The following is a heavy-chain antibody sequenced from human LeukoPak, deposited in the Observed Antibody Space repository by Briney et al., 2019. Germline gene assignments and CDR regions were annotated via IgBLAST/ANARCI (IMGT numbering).Heavy chain of an antibody. Sequence: PGGSLRLSCGASGFTFDDYWMSWVRQAPGQGLEWVANINQDGSEKYYLDSAKGRFTISRDNARNSLYLQMNSLRAEDTAVYYCARDRWGYSYGGDWGQGTLVTVSS. CDR3: ARDRWGYSYGGD. V-gene: IGHV3-7*01. J-gene: IGHJ4*02. CDR2: INQDGSEK. D-gene: IGHD5-18*01. CDR1: GFTFDDYW.